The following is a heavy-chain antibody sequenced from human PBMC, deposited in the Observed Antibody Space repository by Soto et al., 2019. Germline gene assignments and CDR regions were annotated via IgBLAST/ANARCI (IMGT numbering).Heavy chain of an antibody. D-gene: IGHD6-13*01. CDR2: ISSTSSYI. Sequence: LVMVESGGGLVKPGGSLRLSCAASGFTFSDYSMNWVRQAPGKGLEWVSSISSTSSYISYADSVKGRFTISRDNAKNSLWLHMNSLGAEDTAVYYCARDMWYQSSWYNGVIDCWGQGTLVTVSS. J-gene: IGHJ4*02. V-gene: IGHV3-21*01. CDR1: GFTFSDYS. CDR3: ARDMWYQSSWYNGVIDC.